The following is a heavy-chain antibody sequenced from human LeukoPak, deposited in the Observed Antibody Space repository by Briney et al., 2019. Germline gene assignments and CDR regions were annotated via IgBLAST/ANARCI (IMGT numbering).Heavy chain of an antibody. V-gene: IGHV4-59*01. D-gene: IGHD6-19*01. CDR1: GGSISSYY. Sequence: PSETLSLTCTVSGGSISSYYWSWIRQPPGKGLEWIGYVYSSGSTNYNPSLKSRVTISVDTSKNQFSLKLNSVTAADTAVYYCVRGSGWYYYWGQGTLVTVSS. J-gene: IGHJ4*02. CDR2: VYSSGST. CDR3: VRGSGWYYY.